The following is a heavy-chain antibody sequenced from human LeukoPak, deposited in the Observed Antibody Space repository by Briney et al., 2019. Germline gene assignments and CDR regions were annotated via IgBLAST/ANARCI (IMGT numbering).Heavy chain of an antibody. CDR3: ARESSGYSSGWYYFYY. CDR1: GGSISSYY. J-gene: IGHJ4*02. CDR2: IYTRGST. Sequence: SETLSLTCIVSGGSISSYYSSWMRQPAGKGLEWIGRIYTRGSTNYNPSLKSRVTMSVDTSKNQFSLKLTSVTAADTAVYYCARESSGYSSGWYYFYYCGQGTLVTVSS. D-gene: IGHD6-19*01. V-gene: IGHV4-4*07.